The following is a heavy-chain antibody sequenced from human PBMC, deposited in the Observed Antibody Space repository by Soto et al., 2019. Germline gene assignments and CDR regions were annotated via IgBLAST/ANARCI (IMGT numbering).Heavy chain of an antibody. CDR1: GFDASVNF. CDR3: ARVIMDV. CDR2: INNAGTT. V-gene: IGHV3-66*01. J-gene: IGHJ6*02. Sequence: GGSLRLSCAASGFDASVNFMTWVRQAPGKGLEWVSAINNAGTTFYADSVKGRFTISRDNAKNSLYLQMNSLRDEDTAVYYCARVIMDVWGQGTTVTVSS.